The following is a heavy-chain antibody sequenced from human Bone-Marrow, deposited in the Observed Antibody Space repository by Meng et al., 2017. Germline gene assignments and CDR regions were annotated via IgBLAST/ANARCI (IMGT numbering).Heavy chain of an antibody. Sequence: GESLKISCAASGFTFSSSAMHWVRQAPGRGLEWVAVISYDGSNKYYAESVKGRLTISRDNSRNTLFLQMKSLRADDAAVYYCARSWDDYGAGSYIQDWGLGTLVTVSS. CDR3: ARSWDDYGAGSYIQD. J-gene: IGHJ1*01. CDR2: ISYDGSNK. D-gene: IGHD3-10*01. CDR1: GFTFSSSA. V-gene: IGHV3-30-3*01.